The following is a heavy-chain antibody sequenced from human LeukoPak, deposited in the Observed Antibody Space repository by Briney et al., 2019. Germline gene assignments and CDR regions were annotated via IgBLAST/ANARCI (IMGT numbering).Heavy chain of an antibody. CDR1: GFTFSSYW. Sequence: GSLRLSCAASGFTFSSYWMHWVRQPPGKGLEWIGEINHSGSTNYNPSLKSRVTISVDTSKNQFSLKLSSVTAADTAVYYCARDGIAEYFQHWGQGTLVTVSS. CDR3: ARDGIAEYFQH. V-gene: IGHV4-34*01. J-gene: IGHJ1*01. CDR2: INHSGST. D-gene: IGHD1-14*01.